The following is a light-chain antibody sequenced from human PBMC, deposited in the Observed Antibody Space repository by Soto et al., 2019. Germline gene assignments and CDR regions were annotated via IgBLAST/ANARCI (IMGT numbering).Light chain of an antibody. CDR1: SSDVGGYNY. Sequence: QSALTQPRSVSGSPGQSVTISCTGTSSDVGGYNYVSWYQPHPGKAPKLMIYDVSKRPSGVPDRFSGSKSGNTASLTISALQAEDEADYYCCSYAGSYTHVFGTGTKLTGL. J-gene: IGLJ1*01. V-gene: IGLV2-11*01. CDR3: CSYAGSYTHV. CDR2: DVS.